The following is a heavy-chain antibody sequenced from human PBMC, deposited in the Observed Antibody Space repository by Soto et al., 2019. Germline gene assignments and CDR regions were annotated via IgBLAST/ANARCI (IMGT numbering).Heavy chain of an antibody. CDR3: ARATMIGLLSS. Sequence: GGSLRLSCAASGFAVSSNFMSWVRQAPGKGLEWVSVIYSGGSKYYADSVKGRFTISRDNSENTLYLQMNSLRAEDTAIYYCARATMIGLLSSWGQGTLVTVSS. CDR1: GFAVSSNF. CDR2: IYSGGSK. V-gene: IGHV3-66*01. J-gene: IGHJ5*02. D-gene: IGHD3-22*01.